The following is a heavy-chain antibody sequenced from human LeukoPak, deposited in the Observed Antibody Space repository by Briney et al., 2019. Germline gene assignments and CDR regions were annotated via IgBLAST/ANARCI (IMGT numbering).Heavy chain of an antibody. CDR3: AKDPDTMIPKYYFDY. V-gene: IGHV3-23*01. J-gene: IGHJ4*02. D-gene: IGHD3-22*01. Sequence: GGSLRLSCAASGFTFSTYAMSWVRQAPGKGLEWVSVISGNGGSSYYTDSVKGRFTISRDNSKNTLYLQMNSLRAEDTAVYYCAKDPDTMIPKYYFDYWGQGTLVTVSS. CDR2: ISGNGGSS. CDR1: GFTFSTYA.